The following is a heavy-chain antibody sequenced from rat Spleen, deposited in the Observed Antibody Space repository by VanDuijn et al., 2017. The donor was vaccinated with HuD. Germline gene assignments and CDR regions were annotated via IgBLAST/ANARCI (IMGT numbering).Heavy chain of an antibody. J-gene: IGHJ2*01. CDR1: GFSLTSIS. Sequence: QVQLKESGPGLVQPSQTLSLTCTVSGFSLTSISVHWVRQPPGKGLEWIEGIWATGGTRYNSALKSRLSISKDSYKSQVFLKMNGLQTEDTATYYGARADIAAISTGGIWGQGVMVTVSS. V-gene: IGHV2-41*01. CDR3: ARADIAAISTGGI. D-gene: IGHD1-2*01. CDR2: IWATGGT.